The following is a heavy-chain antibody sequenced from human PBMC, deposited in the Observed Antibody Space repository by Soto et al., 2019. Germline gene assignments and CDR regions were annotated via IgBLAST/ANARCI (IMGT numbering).Heavy chain of an antibody. J-gene: IGHJ6*03. CDR1: GFTFSSYA. V-gene: IGHV3-23*01. Sequence: EVQLLESGGGLVQPGGSLRLSCAASGFTFSSYAMSWVRQAPGKGLEWVSAISGSGGSTYYADSVKGRFTISRDNSKNTLSLQMNSLRAEDTAVYYCALDIVVVPAAPHYYYMDVWGKGTTVTVSS. CDR3: ALDIVVVPAAPHYYYMDV. CDR2: ISGSGGST. D-gene: IGHD2-2*03.